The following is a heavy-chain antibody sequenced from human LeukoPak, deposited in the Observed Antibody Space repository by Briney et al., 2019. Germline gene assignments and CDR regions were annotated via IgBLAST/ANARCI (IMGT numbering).Heavy chain of an antibody. Sequence: SETLSLTCAVYGESFRGYYLSWIRQPPGKGLEWIGEINHSGSTNYNPSLKSRVTISLDTSKNQFSLKQTTVTAADTAVYYWAREPYKYDGSGDFDIWGQGTMVSVSS. CDR2: INHSGST. J-gene: IGHJ3*02. V-gene: IGHV4-34*01. D-gene: IGHD3-22*01. CDR1: GESFRGYY. CDR3: AREPYKYDGSGDFDI.